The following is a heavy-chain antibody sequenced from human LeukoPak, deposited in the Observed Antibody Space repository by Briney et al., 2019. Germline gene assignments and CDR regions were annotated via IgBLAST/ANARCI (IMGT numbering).Heavy chain of an antibody. Sequence: PSETLSLTCTVSGGSISSYYWSWIRQPPGKGLEWIGYIYYTGSTNYNPSLKSRVTLSIDTSKNQFSLKLSSVTAADTAVYYCARVPPWGDYWYFDLWGRGTLVTVSS. D-gene: IGHD3-16*01. CDR2: IYYTGST. CDR1: GGSISSYY. J-gene: IGHJ2*01. CDR3: ARVPPWGDYWYFDL. V-gene: IGHV4-59*13.